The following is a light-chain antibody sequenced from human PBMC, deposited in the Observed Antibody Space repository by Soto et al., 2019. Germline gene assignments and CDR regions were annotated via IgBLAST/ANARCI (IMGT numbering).Light chain of an antibody. CDR3: QQSYSNPIT. J-gene: IGKJ5*01. CDR2: AVS. V-gene: IGKV1-39*01. Sequence: DIQMTQSPSSLSASVGDRVTITCQASQDISNYLNWYQQKPGKAPNLLIYAVSNLQSGVPSRFSGGGSGTDFTLTISSLQPEDFATYYCQQSYSNPITFGQGTRLEIK. CDR1: QDISNY.